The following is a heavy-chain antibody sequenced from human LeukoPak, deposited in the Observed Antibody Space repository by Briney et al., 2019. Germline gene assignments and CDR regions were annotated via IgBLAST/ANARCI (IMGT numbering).Heavy chain of an antibody. CDR3: ARVVGYSSNWRRLDP. J-gene: IGHJ5*02. CDR1: GFTFSDYY. Sequence: PGGSLRLSCAASGFTFSDYYMSWIRQAPGKGLEWVSYISSSGSTIYYADSVKGRFTISRDNAKNSLYLQMNILRAEDTAVYYCARVVGYSSNWRRLDPWGQGTLVTVSS. CDR2: ISSSGSTI. D-gene: IGHD6-13*01. V-gene: IGHV3-11*04.